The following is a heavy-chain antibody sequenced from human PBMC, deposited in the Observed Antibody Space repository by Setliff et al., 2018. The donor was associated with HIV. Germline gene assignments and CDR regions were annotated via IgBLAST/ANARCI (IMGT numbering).Heavy chain of an antibody. CDR1: GDSISSSNYY. J-gene: IGHJ3*01. D-gene: IGHD3-22*01. V-gene: IGHV4-39*01. CDR2: MYYSGST. Sequence: KPSETLSLTCIVSGDSISSSNYYWGWIRQPPGKGLEWIGTMYYSGSTYYNPSLMSRVTIFVDTSKNQLSLKLTSGTAADTAVYYCARWGGDRDADRDADYYSDRLTGMDAFDVWGQGTLVTVSS. CDR3: ARWGGDRDADRDADYYSDRLTGMDAFDV.